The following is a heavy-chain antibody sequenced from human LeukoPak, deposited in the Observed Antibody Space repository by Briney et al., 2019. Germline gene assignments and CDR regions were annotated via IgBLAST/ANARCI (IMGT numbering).Heavy chain of an antibody. V-gene: IGHV1-24*01. CDR2: FDPEDGET. D-gene: IGHD2-15*01. CDR1: GYTLTELS. J-gene: IGHJ4*02. CDR3: ATGGCSGGSCYCRGYCFDY. Sequence: GASVKVSCKVSGYTLTELSMHWVRQAPGKGLEWMGGFDPEDGETIYAQKFQGRVTMTEDTSTDTAYMELSSLRSEDTAVYYCATGGCSGGSCYCRGYCFDYGGQGTLVIVSS.